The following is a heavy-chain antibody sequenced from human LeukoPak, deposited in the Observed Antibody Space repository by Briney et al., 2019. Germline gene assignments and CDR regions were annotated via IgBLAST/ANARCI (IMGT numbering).Heavy chain of an antibody. CDR1: GDSFSNTNYY. CDR3: ATAPYDSDSSGYYHYVGYGMDV. J-gene: IGHJ6*02. CDR2: IHCDGRT. V-gene: IGHV4-39*07. D-gene: IGHD3-22*01. Sequence: SETLSLTCTVSGDSFSNTNYYWDWIRQPPGKGLEWIGAIHCDGRTYYNPSLKSRVTISVDTSKNQFSLKLSSVTAADTAVYYCATAPYDSDSSGYYHYVGYGMDVWGQGTTVTVSS.